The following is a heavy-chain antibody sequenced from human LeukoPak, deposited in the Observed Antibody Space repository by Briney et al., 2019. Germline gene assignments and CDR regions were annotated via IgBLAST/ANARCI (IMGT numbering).Heavy chain of an antibody. V-gene: IGHV3-33*08. D-gene: IGHD6-13*01. J-gene: IGHJ4*02. Sequence: PGGSLRLSCAASGFSFTNFDMHWVRQAPGKGLEWVAVIWYDGSNKYYADSVKGRFTISRDNSKNTLYLQMNSLRAEDTAVYYCARDLAAAGTGYYLEYWGQGTLVTVSS. CDR3: ARDLAAAGTGYYLEY. CDR1: GFSFTNFD. CDR2: IWYDGSNK.